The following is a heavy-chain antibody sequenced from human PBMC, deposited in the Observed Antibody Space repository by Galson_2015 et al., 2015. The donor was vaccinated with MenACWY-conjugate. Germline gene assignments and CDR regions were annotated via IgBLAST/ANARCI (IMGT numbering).Heavy chain of an antibody. Sequence: SLRLSCAASGFTFSSFWMSWVRQAPGKGLECVANIKQDGSEKYYVDSVKGRFTISRDNAQNSLYLQINSPRAEDTAVYYCARGGATGGAFRYWGQGTLVTVSS. CDR1: GFTFSSFW. D-gene: IGHD2-21*01. CDR3: ARGGATGGAFRY. CDR2: IKQDGSEK. J-gene: IGHJ4*02. V-gene: IGHV3-7*03.